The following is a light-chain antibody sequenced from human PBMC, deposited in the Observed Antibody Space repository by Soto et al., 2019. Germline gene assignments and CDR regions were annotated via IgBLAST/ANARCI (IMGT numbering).Light chain of an antibody. Sequence: DIPMTQSPSSLSASVGDRVTITCRASQSISTYLNWYQHKPGKAPKLLIYDASSLQSGVPSRFSGSGSGTDFTLTISGLQPEDLATYFCQQSYNSPWTFGQGTRVEIK. J-gene: IGKJ1*01. CDR3: QQSYNSPWT. CDR1: QSISTY. CDR2: DAS. V-gene: IGKV1-39*01.